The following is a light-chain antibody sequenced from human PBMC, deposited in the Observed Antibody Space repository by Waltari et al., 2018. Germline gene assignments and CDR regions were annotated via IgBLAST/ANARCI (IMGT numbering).Light chain of an antibody. Sequence: QSVLTQPPSASGTPGQWVTISCSGSSSNIGSNTVNWYQQLPGTAPTLLIYSNNQRPSGVPDRFAGSKSGTTASLAISGLQSEDEADYYCAAWDDSLNGPVFGGGTKLTVL. J-gene: IGLJ2*01. CDR3: AAWDDSLNGPV. CDR1: SSNIGSNT. CDR2: SNN. V-gene: IGLV1-44*01.